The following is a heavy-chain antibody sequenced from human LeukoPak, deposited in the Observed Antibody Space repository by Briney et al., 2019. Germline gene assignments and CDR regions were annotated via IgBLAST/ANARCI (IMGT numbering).Heavy chain of an antibody. Sequence: GRSLRLSCATSGFTFDDYAMHWVRQTPGKGLEWVSGISWSSDIIGYADSAKGRFTISRDNAKNSLYLEMNSLRAEDTAFYYCAKGKGGKSSTSWYAGYFHHWGQGTLVTVSS. CDR1: GFTFDDYA. J-gene: IGHJ1*01. CDR3: AKGKGGKSSTSWYAGYFHH. CDR2: ISWSSDII. V-gene: IGHV3-9*01. D-gene: IGHD6-13*01.